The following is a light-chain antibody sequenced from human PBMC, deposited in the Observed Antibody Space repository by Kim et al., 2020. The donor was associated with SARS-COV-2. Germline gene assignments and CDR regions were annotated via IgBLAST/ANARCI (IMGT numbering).Light chain of an antibody. CDR1: TSDIGTYSF. J-gene: IGLJ1*01. Sequence: QSALTQPASVSGSPGQSITISCTGTTSDIGTYSFVSWYQQHPDRAPKVIIYDVTKRPSGVSNRFSGSKSADTASLTISGLQAEDEADYYCSSYTTSNTYVFGPGTQLTVL. CDR3: SSYTTSNTYV. V-gene: IGLV2-14*03. CDR2: DVT.